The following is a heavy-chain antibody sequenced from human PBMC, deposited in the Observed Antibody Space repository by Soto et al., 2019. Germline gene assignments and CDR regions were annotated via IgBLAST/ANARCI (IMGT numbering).Heavy chain of an antibody. CDR2: IYSSGST. J-gene: IGHJ4*02. CDR3: ARLVGALWYFDY. D-gene: IGHD1-26*01. V-gene: IGHV4-39*01. CDR1: SDSVSSSSYT. Sequence: SETLSLTCTVSSDSVSSSSYTWGWIRQPPGKGPEWIGSIYSSGSTYYNPSLNSRVTVSVDTSKNQFSLKVTSVTAADTAVYYCARLVGALWYFDYWGQGTLVTVSS.